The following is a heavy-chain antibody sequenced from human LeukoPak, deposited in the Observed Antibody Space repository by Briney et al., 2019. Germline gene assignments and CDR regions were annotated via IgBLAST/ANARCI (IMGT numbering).Heavy chain of an antibody. CDR2: IYYSGST. CDR1: GGSFSGYY. CDR3: ARVRDIAVADSYYFDY. Sequence: SETLSLTCAVYGGSFSGYYWSWIRQPPGKGLEWIGYIYYSGSTNYIPSLKSRVTVSVDTSKNQFSLKLSSVTAADTAVYYCARVRDIAVADSYYFDYWGQGTLVTVSS. V-gene: IGHV4-59*01. J-gene: IGHJ4*02. D-gene: IGHD6-19*01.